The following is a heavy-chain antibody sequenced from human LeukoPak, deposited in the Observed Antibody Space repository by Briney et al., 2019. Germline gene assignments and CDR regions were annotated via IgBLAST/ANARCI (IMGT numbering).Heavy chain of an antibody. CDR1: GFTFSSYA. CDR2: ISSSSSYI. D-gene: IGHD2-15*01. Sequence: PGGSLRLSCAASGFTFSSYAMNWVRQAPGKGLEWASSISSSSSYIYYADSVKGRFTISRDNAKNSLYLQMNSLRAEDTAVYYCARGPGAAADAFDIWGQGTMVTVSS. V-gene: IGHV3-21*01. J-gene: IGHJ3*02. CDR3: ARGPGAAADAFDI.